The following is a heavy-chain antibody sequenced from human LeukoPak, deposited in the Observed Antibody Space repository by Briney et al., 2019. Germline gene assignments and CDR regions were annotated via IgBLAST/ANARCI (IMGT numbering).Heavy chain of an antibody. D-gene: IGHD6-19*01. J-gene: IGHJ4*02. V-gene: IGHV3-7*01. CDR3: ARAREITVSGTDYFDY. CDR1: GFRFCNYW. Sequence: GGSLRLSCAVSGFRFCNYWMTWVRQAPGKGLEWVANIKHDGSGPSYLDSVKGRVTISRDNARNLLSLQMSSLRAEDTAVYYCARAREITVSGTDYFDYWGQGTLVTVSS. CDR2: IKHDGSGP.